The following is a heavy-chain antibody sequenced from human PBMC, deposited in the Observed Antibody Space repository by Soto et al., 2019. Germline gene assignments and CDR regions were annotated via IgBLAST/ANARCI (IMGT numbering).Heavy chain of an antibody. CDR3: ARAYGSGSYYSWFDP. D-gene: IGHD3-10*01. CDR2: IYYSGST. J-gene: IGHJ5*02. CDR1: GGSISSGGYY. Sequence: SETLSLTCTVSGGSISSGGYYWSWIRQHPGKGLEWIGYIYYSGSTYYNPSLKSRVTISVDTSKNQFSLKLSSVTAADTAVYYCARAYGSGSYYSWFDPWGQGTLVTVSS. V-gene: IGHV4-31*03.